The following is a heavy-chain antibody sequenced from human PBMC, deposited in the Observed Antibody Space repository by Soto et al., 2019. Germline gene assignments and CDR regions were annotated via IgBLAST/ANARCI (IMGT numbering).Heavy chain of an antibody. V-gene: IGHV3-73*01. CDR3: TRLISAAQDY. Sequence: EVLLVESGGGLVQPGVSLKLSCAASGFVFKDSSIHWVRQAAGKGLEWVGRIRDRAFSYATAYAASVKGRFTISRDDSTNTAYLQMNRLKTEDTAIYYCTRLISAAQDYWGQGTLVTVSS. D-gene: IGHD3-10*01. J-gene: IGHJ4*02. CDR1: GFVFKDSS. CDR2: IRDRAFSYAT.